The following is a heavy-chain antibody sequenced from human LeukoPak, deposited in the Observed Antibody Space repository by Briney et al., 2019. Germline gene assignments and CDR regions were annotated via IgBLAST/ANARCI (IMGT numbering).Heavy chain of an antibody. D-gene: IGHD4-17*01. CDR2: IHYSGSP. CDR1: GGSISSYY. V-gene: IGHV4-59*12. Sequence: SETLSLTCTVSGGSISSYYWSWIRQPPGKGLEWIGYIHYSGSPYYSPSLKSRVTISVDTSKNQFSLKLSSVTAADTAVYYCARRKRDYAPCGFDYWGQGTLVTVSS. J-gene: IGHJ4*02. CDR3: ARRKRDYAPCGFDY.